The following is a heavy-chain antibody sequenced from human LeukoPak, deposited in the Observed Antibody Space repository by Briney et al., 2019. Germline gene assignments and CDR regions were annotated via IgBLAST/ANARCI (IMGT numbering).Heavy chain of an antibody. Sequence: HPGGSLRLSCAASGFTFRAYAMSWVRQAPGKGLEWVSAIRGRGGSTYYADSVKGRFTISRDNSKNTLYLQMNSLRAEDTAVYYCAKSGLIRFLEWSKVPFDYWGQGTLVTVSS. CDR2: IRGRGGST. J-gene: IGHJ4*02. CDR3: AKSGLIRFLEWSKVPFDY. D-gene: IGHD3-3*01. CDR1: GFTFRAYA. V-gene: IGHV3-23*01.